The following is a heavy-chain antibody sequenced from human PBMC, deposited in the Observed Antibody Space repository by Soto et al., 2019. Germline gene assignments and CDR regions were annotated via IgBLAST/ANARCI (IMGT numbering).Heavy chain of an antibody. V-gene: IGHV1-18*01. CDR3: ARIVYGSGSDWLAP. D-gene: IGHD3-10*01. Sequence: ASVKVSCKASGYTFTSYGISWVRQAPGQGLEWMGWISAYNGNTNYAQKLQGRVTMTTDTSTSTAYMELRSLRSDDTAVYYCARIVYGSGSDWLAPWGKGTLVTVSS. CDR2: ISAYNGNT. CDR1: GYTFTSYG. J-gene: IGHJ5*02.